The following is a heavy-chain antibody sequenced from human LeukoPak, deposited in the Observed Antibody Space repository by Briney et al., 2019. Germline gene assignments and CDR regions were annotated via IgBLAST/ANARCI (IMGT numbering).Heavy chain of an antibody. Sequence: PGGSLRLSCASSGFIFSFYGMHWVRQAPGKGLEWVAFIRSDGSNTYYADSVKGRFTISRDNSENTLFLHMNSLRPEDTAVYYCAKEGAWNDATLMDVWGKGTTVTISS. V-gene: IGHV3-30*02. J-gene: IGHJ6*03. D-gene: IGHD1-1*01. CDR2: IRSDGSNT. CDR3: AKEGAWNDATLMDV. CDR1: GFIFSFYG.